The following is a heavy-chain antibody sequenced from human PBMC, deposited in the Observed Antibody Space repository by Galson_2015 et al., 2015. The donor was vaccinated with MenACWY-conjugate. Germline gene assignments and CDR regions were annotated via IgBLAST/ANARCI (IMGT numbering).Heavy chain of an antibody. CDR1: GFTFSDYY. CDR3: ARGGVGESGWFDP. D-gene: IGHD3-10*01. CDR2: ISSRSTLT. J-gene: IGHJ5*02. Sequence: SLRLSCAASGFTFSDYYMSWIRQAPGKGLEWLSYISSRSTLTDSANSVKGRFTISRDNAKNSLYLQMNSLRAEDTAVYYCARGGVGESGWFDPWGQGTLVTVSS. V-gene: IGHV3-11*05.